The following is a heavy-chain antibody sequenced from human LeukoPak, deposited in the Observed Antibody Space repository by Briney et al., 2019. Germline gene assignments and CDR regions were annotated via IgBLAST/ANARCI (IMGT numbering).Heavy chain of an antibody. CDR3: ARVGATGYYYYMDV. Sequence: NSSETLSLTCTVSGGSISSYYWSWIRQPPGKGLEWIGYIYYSGSTNYNPSLKSRVTISVDTSKNQFSLKLSSVTAADTAVYYCARVGATGYYYYMDVWGKGTTVTVSS. D-gene: IGHD1-26*01. CDR1: GGSISSYY. V-gene: IGHV4-59*08. J-gene: IGHJ6*03. CDR2: IYYSGST.